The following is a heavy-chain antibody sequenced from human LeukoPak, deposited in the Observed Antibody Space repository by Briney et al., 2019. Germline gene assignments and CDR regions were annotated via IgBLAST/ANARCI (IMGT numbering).Heavy chain of an antibody. Sequence: ASVKVSCKASGYTFTSYDINWVRQATGQGLEWMGWMNPNSGNTGYAQKFQGRVTMTRNTSISTAYMELSSLRSEDTAVYYCARAEGALLRFLEWLLPEPYYFDYWGRGTLVTVSS. J-gene: IGHJ4*02. D-gene: IGHD3-3*01. CDR3: ARAEGALLRFLEWLLPEPYYFDY. CDR1: GYTFTSYD. CDR2: MNPNSGNT. V-gene: IGHV1-8*01.